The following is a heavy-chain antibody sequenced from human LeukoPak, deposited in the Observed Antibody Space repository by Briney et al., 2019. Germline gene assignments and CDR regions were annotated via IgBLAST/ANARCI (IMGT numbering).Heavy chain of an antibody. CDR2: IYYSGST. Sequence: SETLSLTCTVSGGSISSSSYYWGWIRQPPGKGLEWIGSIYYSGSTYYNPSLKSRVTISVDASKNQFSLKLSSVTAADTAVYYCARISTRAFDIWGQGTMVTVSS. J-gene: IGHJ3*02. V-gene: IGHV4-39*07. D-gene: IGHD2/OR15-2a*01. CDR1: GGSISSSSYY. CDR3: ARISTRAFDI.